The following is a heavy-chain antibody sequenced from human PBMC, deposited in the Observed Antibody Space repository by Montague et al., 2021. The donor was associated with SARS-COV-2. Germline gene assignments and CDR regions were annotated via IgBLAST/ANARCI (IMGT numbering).Heavy chain of an antibody. V-gene: IGHV4-61*02. CDR3: AREIGLVTSFGVVTISGWFDA. CDR2: IYTSGST. Sequence: TLSLTCTVSGGSISSGSYYWSWIRQPAGKGLEWIGRIYTSGSTNYNPSLKSRVTMSVDTSKNQFSLKLSSVTAADTAVYYCAREIGLVTSFGVVTISGWFDAWGQGTLVTVSS. CDR1: GGSISSGSYY. D-gene: IGHD3-3*01. J-gene: IGHJ5*02.